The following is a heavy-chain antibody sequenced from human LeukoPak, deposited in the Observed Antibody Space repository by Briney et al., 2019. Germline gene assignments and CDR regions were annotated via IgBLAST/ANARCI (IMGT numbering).Heavy chain of an antibody. CDR1: GFTFSTYG. CDR2: IRYDGSNT. Sequence: GGSLRLSCAASGFTFSTYGMYWVRQAPGKGLEWVAFIRYDGSNTHYADSVKGRFTISRDNSKNTLYLQMNSLRAEDTAMYYCAKVVRYYYDSSGSALDHWGQGTLVTVSS. CDR3: AKVVRYYYDSSGSALDH. D-gene: IGHD3-22*01. V-gene: IGHV3-30*02. J-gene: IGHJ4*02.